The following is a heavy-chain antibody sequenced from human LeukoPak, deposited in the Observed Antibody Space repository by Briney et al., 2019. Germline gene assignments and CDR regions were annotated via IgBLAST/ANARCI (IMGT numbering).Heavy chain of an antibody. CDR2: ISAYNGNT. CDR3: ARGVTYCSGGSCHRWFDY. J-gene: IGHJ4*02. D-gene: IGHD2-15*01. Sequence: ASVKVSCKASGYTFTSYGISWVRQAPGQGLEWMGWISAYNGNTNYAQKLQGRVTMTTDTSTSTAYMELRSLRSDDTAVYYCARGVTYCSGGSCHRWFDYWGQGTLVTVSS. CDR1: GYTFTSYG. V-gene: IGHV1-18*01.